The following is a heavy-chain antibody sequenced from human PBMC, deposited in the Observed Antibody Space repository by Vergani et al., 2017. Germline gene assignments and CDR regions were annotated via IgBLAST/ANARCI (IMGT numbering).Heavy chain of an antibody. CDR1: GFTFSSYS. D-gene: IGHD1-26*01. J-gene: IGHJ4*02. Sequence: EVQLVESGGGLVKPGGSLRLSCAASGFTFSSYSMNWVRQAPGKGLEWVSSISSSSSYIYYADSVKGRFTISRYNAKNSLYLQMNSLRAEDTAVYYCARVKVGATSFDYWGQGTLVTVSS. V-gene: IGHV3-21*01. CDR2: ISSSSSYI. CDR3: ARVKVGATSFDY.